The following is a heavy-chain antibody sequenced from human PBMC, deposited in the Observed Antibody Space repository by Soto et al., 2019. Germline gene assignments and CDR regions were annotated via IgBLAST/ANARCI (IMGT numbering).Heavy chain of an antibody. Sequence: TGGSLRLSCAASGFTFSSYAMSWVRQAPGKGLEWVSAISGSGGSTYYADSVQGRFTISRANSKNTLYLQMHSRRAADTAVYYYAKVFYGDYPFDYWGQGTLVTVSS. V-gene: IGHV3-23*01. D-gene: IGHD4-17*01. CDR3: AKVFYGDYPFDY. CDR2: ISGSGGST. CDR1: GFTFSSYA. J-gene: IGHJ4*01.